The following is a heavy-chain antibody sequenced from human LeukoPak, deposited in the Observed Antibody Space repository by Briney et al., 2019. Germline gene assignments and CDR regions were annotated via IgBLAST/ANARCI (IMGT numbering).Heavy chain of an antibody. Sequence: ESLKISCKASGYTFTNYWIGWVRQMPGKGLEWMGIIYPGDSDTRYSPSFQGQVTISADKSISTAYLQWSSLKASDTAMYYCARHGMGDMREYYYYMDVWGKGTTVTVSS. V-gene: IGHV5-51*01. CDR1: GYTFTNYW. CDR3: ARHGMGDMREYYYYMDV. CDR2: IYPGDSDT. D-gene: IGHD3-9*01. J-gene: IGHJ6*03.